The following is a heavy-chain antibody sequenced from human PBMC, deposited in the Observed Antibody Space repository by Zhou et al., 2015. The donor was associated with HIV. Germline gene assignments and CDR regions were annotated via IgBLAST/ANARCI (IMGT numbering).Heavy chain of an antibody. J-gene: IGHJ6*02. CDR2: INTYNNNR. V-gene: IGHV1-18*01. CDR1: GYTFTSYG. Sequence: QVQLVQSGAEVKKPGASVKVSCKASGYTFTSYGISWVRQAPGQGLEWMGWINTYNNNRNHAQKFQGRVTMTTDTSTTTAYMELRSLRSDDTALYFCARWLPGWGPGNYYYYNGLDVWGQGTTVTVSS. D-gene: IGHD6-19*01. CDR3: ARWLPGWGPGNYYYYNGLDV.